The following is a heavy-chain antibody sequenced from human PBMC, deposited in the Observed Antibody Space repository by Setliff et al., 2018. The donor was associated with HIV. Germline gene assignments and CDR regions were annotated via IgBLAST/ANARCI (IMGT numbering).Heavy chain of an antibody. Sequence: ASETLSLTCSVSGGSISSGSYYWTWIRQPAGKGPEWIGHIYTNGYTNYNPSLKSRVTISVDTSKNQFSLRLTSVTAADTAVHYCARAPPGIQNDAFDVWGQGTMVTVSS. CDR3: ARAPPGIQNDAFDV. CDR1: GGSISSGSYY. V-gene: IGHV4-61*09. CDR2: IYTNGYT. J-gene: IGHJ3*01.